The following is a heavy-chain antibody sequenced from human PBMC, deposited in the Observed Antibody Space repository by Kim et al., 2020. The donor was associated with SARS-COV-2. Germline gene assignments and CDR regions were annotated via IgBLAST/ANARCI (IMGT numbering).Heavy chain of an antibody. CDR3: ARGSWGWGVFVLSSPLEH. V-gene: IGHV1-8*01. CDR1: GYPFSSYQ. Sequence: ASVKVSCKASGYPFSSYQINWVRLTSGQGLEWMGLISPDNGETVYAPQFQGRVSLTRNTSINTAYLELNNLRSDDTAIYYCARGSWGWGVFVLSSPLEHWGQEALVPVST. CDR2: ISPDNGET. J-gene: IGHJ4*02. D-gene: IGHD3-16*01.